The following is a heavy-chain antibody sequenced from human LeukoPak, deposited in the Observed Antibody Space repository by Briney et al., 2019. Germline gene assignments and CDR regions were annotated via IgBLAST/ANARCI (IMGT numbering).Heavy chain of an antibody. J-gene: IGHJ4*02. V-gene: IGHV3-30*18. D-gene: IGHD3-3*01. CDR3: AKALRFLEWLSPFDY. CDR2: ISYDGGNK. Sequence: GSLRLSCAASGFTFSSYGMHWVRQAPGKGLEWVAVISYDGGNKYYADSVKGRFTISRDNSKNTLYLQMNSLRAEDTAVYYCAKALRFLEWLSPFDYWGQGTLVTVSS. CDR1: GFTFSSYG.